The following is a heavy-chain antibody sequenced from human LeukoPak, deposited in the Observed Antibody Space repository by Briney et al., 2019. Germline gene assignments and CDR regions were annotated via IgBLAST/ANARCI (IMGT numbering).Heavy chain of an antibody. CDR1: GFTFSSYW. CDR3: ARAPSEIGGYYPEYFRH. V-gene: IGHV3-74*01. J-gene: IGHJ1*01. D-gene: IGHD3-22*01. Sequence: GGSLRLSCAASGFTFSSYWMHWVRQAPGKGLVWVSRIKSDGKTNYADSVKGRFTISRDNAKNTVSLQMNSLRAEDAGVYYCARAPSEIGGYYPEYFRHWGQGTLVTVSS. CDR2: IKSDGKT.